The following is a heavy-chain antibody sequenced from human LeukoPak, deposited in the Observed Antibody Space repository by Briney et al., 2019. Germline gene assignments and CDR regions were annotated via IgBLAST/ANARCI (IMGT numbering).Heavy chain of an antibody. Sequence: SVKVSCTASGGTFSSYAISWVRQAPGQGLEWMGGIIPIFGTANYAQKFQGRVTITADESTSTAYMELSSLRSEDTAVYYCASGESSYGYYRWFDPWGQGTLVTVSS. CDR3: ASGESSYGYYRWFDP. J-gene: IGHJ5*02. CDR2: IIPIFGTA. V-gene: IGHV1-69*13. CDR1: GGTFSSYA. D-gene: IGHD3-3*01.